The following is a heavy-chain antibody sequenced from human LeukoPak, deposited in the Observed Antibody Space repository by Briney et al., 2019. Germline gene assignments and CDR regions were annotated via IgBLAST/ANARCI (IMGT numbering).Heavy chain of an antibody. J-gene: IGHJ4*02. CDR3: ARDRGIAVAGVFDY. V-gene: IGHV3-30-3*01. CDR2: ISYDGSNK. CDR1: GFTFSSYA. Sequence: PGRSLRPSCAASGFTFSSYAMHWVRQAPGKGLEWVAVISYDGSNKYYADSVKGRFTISRDNSKNTLYLQMNSLRAEDTAVYYCARDRGIAVAGVFDYWGQGTLVTVSS. D-gene: IGHD6-19*01.